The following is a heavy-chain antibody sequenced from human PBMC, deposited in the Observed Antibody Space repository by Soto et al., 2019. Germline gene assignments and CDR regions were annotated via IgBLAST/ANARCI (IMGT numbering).Heavy chain of an antibody. CDR1: GFTFSDYA. CDR3: AKDHGMDV. J-gene: IGHJ6*02. V-gene: IGHV3-23*01. Sequence: SLRLSCVASGFTFSDYAMAWVRQSPGKGLEWVSSISGSGGSTYYADSVKGRFTISRDNSKNTVFLQMNSLRAEDTAVYYCAKDHGMDVWGQGATVTVYS. CDR2: ISGSGGST.